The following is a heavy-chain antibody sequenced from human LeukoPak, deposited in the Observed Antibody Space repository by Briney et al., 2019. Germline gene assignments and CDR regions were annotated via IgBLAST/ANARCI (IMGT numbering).Heavy chain of an antibody. CDR3: ARHNSGYDYPLDY. CDR1: SGSISRYY. V-gene: IGHV4-59*01. Sequence: SETLSLTCTVSSGSISRYYWTWVRQPPGKGLEWIGYIYYSGSTNYNPSLKSRVTISVDTSENQFSLNVSSVTAADTAVYYCARHNSGYDYPLDYWGQGTLVTVSS. J-gene: IGHJ4*02. CDR2: IYYSGST. D-gene: IGHD5-12*01.